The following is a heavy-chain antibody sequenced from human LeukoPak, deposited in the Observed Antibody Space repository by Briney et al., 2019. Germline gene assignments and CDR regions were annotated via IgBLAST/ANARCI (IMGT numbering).Heavy chain of an antibody. V-gene: IGHV4-59*02. CDR2: ISHSGSV. CDR3: ASLKGDYGNNYYYYGMDV. Sequence: SETLSLTCTVSGGSVSNYYWSWIRQSPGKGLEWIGYISHSGSVNYNPSLKSRVTISVDTSKNQFSLKLSSVTAADTAVYYCASLKGDYGNNYYYYGMDVWGQGTTVTVSS. CDR1: GGSVSNYY. D-gene: IGHD4-17*01. J-gene: IGHJ6*02.